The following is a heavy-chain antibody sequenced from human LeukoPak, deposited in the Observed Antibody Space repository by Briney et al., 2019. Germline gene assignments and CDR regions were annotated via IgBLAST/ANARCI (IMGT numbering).Heavy chain of an antibody. V-gene: IGHV4-39*01. CDR1: GGSISSSSYY. J-gene: IGHJ2*01. Sequence: SETLSLTCTVSGGSISSSSYYWGWIRQPPGKGLEWIGSIYYSGSTYYNPSLKSRVTISVDTTKNQFSLKLSSVTAADTAVYYCARQANWGSVDWYFDLWGRGTLVTVSS. D-gene: IGHD7-27*01. CDR3: ARQANWGSVDWYFDL. CDR2: IYYSGST.